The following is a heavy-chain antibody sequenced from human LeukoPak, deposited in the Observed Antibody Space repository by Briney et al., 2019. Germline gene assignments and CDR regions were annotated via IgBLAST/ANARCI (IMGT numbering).Heavy chain of an antibody. CDR2: LSHDGTNK. CDR1: GFTVSSNY. D-gene: IGHD5/OR15-5a*01. J-gene: IGHJ5*02. Sequence: GGSLRLSCAASGFTVSSNYMSWVRQAPGKGLEWVAVLSHDGTNKNYADSVRGRFTISTDIAHNALHLQMNSLRGEDTAVYYCARGWSATSFYAHWFDPWGQGTLVTVSS. CDR3: ARGWSATSFYAHWFDP. V-gene: IGHV3-30*03.